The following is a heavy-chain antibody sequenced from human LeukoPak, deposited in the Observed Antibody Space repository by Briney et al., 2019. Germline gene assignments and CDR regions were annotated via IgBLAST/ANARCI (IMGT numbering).Heavy chain of an antibody. CDR2: IKKNGSEK. V-gene: IGHV3-7*01. Sequence: GGSLRLSCAASGFTFSSYWMSWVRQAPGKGLEWVANIKKNGSEKYYVDAVKGRFTISRDNAKTSLYLQMNSLRAEDTAVYYCARDLSGVTGYTYGRGIDYWGQGTLVTVSS. CDR3: ARDLSGVTGYTYGRGIDY. J-gene: IGHJ4*02. D-gene: IGHD5-18*01. CDR1: GFTFSSYW.